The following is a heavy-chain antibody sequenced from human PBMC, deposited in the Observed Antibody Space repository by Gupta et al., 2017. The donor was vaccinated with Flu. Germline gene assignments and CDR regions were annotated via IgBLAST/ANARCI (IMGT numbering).Heavy chain of an antibody. V-gene: IGHV3-33*01. D-gene: IGHD6-19*01. CDR2: IWYDGSNK. Sequence: QVQLVESGGGVVQPGRSLRLSCAASGFTFSSYGMHWVRQAPGKGLEWVAVIWYDGSNKYYADSVKGRFTISRDNSKNTLYLQMNSLRAEDTAVYYCARDSSSGWYKHFDYWGQGTLVTVSS. CDR1: GFTFSSYG. J-gene: IGHJ4*02. CDR3: ARDSSSGWYKHFDY.